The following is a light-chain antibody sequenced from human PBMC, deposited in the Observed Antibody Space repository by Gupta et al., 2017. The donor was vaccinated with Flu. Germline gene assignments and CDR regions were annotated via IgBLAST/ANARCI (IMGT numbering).Light chain of an antibody. CDR2: DDS. CDR3: QGWDSSSDHWV. J-gene: IGLJ3*02. Sequence: SYVLTQPPSLSVAPGQTARITCGGNNIGSKSVHWYQQKSGQAPVFVVYDDSDRPSGIPGRISGSNSGSTATLTIXRXEDGDEXDYYCQGWDSSSDHWVFGGGTKLTVL. CDR1: NIGSKS. V-gene: IGLV3-21*02.